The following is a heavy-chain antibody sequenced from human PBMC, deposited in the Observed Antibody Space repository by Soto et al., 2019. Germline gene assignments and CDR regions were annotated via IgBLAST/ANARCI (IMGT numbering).Heavy chain of an antibody. D-gene: IGHD3-10*01. CDR1: VYSFTGYG. J-gene: IGHJ4*02. CDR3: ARRGYGSGSHKDY. CDR2: ISAYNGNT. V-gene: IGHV1-18*01. Sequence: XSVKLSCNDSVYSFTGYGISWVRQAPGQGLEWMGWISAYNGNTNYAQKLQGRVTMTTDTSTSTAYMELRSLRSDDTAVYYCARRGYGSGSHKDYWGQGTLVTVSS.